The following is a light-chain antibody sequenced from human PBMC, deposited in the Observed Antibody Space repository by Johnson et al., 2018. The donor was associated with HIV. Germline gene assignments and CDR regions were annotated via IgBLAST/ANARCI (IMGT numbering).Light chain of an antibody. Sequence: QSVLTQPPSVSAAPGQKVTISCSGSNSNIGNNYVSWYQQLPGTAPKLLIYDDNKRPSGIPDRFSGSKSGTSATLGITVLQTGDEADYYCGTWDSSLSYNYVFGTGTKVTVL. J-gene: IGLJ1*01. CDR2: DDN. V-gene: IGLV1-51*01. CDR1: NSNIGNNY. CDR3: GTWDSSLSYNYV.